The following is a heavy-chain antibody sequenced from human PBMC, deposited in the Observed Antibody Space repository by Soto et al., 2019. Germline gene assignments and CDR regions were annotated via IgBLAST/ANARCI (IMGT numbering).Heavy chain of an antibody. Sequence: GGSLRLACAASGFTFSSYAMSWVRQAPGKGLEWVSAISGSGGSTYYADSVKGRFTISRDNSKNTLYLQMNSLRAEDTAVYYCAKDSIGYSSSWSDYWGQGTLVTVSS. J-gene: IGHJ4*02. CDR2: ISGSGGST. CDR3: AKDSIGYSSSWSDY. CDR1: GFTFSSYA. V-gene: IGHV3-23*01. D-gene: IGHD6-13*01.